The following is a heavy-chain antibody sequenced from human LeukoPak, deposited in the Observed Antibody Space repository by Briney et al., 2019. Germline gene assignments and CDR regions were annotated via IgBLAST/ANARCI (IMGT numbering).Heavy chain of an antibody. J-gene: IGHJ3*02. CDR2: IYDSGRT. CDR3: ARLLTAVTSHAFDI. Sequence: SETLSLTCTVSGGSISGYYWSWIRQPPGEGLEWIGYIYDSGRTHYKPSLKNRVAISVDTPLNQFSLEQISVTPADTAVYYCARLLTAVTSHAFDIWGQGTMVTVSS. D-gene: IGHD4-17*01. V-gene: IGHV4-59*01. CDR1: GGSISGYY.